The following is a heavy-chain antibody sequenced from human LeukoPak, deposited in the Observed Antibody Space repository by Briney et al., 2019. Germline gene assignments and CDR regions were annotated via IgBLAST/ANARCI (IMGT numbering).Heavy chain of an antibody. D-gene: IGHD1-26*01. CDR1: GYTFTDYY. CDR3: ARAPYRGSYELAPD. CDR2: VDPEDGET. Sequence: ASVKVSCKVSGYTFTDYYMHWVQQAPGKGLEWMGLVDPEDGETIYAEKFQGRVTITADTSTDTAYMELSSLRSEDTAVYYCARAPYRGSYELAPDWGQGTLVTVSS. J-gene: IGHJ4*02. V-gene: IGHV1-69-2*01.